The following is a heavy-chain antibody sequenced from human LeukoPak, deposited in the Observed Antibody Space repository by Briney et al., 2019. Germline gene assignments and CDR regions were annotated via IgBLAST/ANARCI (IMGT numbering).Heavy chain of an antibody. V-gene: IGHV4-4*02. CDR3: ASQGDYYYYGMDV. CDR2: IYHSGST. CDR1: GGSISSSNW. J-gene: IGHJ6*04. Sequence: SETLSLTCAVSGGSISSSNWWSWVRQPPGKGLEWIGEIYHSGSTNYNPSLKSRVTISVDKSKTQFSLKLSSVTAADTAVYYCASQGDYYYYGMDVWGKGTTVTVSS.